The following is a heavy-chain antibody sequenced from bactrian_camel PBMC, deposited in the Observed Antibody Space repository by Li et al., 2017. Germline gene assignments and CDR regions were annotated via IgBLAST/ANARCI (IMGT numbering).Heavy chain of an antibody. Sequence: VQLVESGGGLVQPGGSLRLSCAASGFTFATYAMSWVRQAPGKGLEWVSAIDNGGSSTYYADSVKGRFTISRDNAKTTVSLQLNSLKTADMAMYYCARISGSGTILPPDDWGHGTQVTVS. J-gene: IGHJ4*01. CDR3: ARISGSGTILPPDD. D-gene: IGHD3*01. CDR1: GFTFATYA. V-gene: IGHV3S40*01. CDR2: IDNGGSST.